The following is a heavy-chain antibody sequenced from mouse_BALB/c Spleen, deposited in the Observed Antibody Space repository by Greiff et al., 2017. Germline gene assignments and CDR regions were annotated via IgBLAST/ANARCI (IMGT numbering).Heavy chain of an antibody. CDR1: GDSITSGY. Sequence: EVQLQQSGPSLVKPSQTLSLTCSVTGDSITSGYWNWIRKFPGNKLEYMGYISYSGSTYYNPSLKSRISITRDTSKNQFFLKLNSVTTEDTATYYCARRTGTGYAMDYWGQGTSVTVSS. CDR2: ISYSGST. CDR3: ARRTGTGYAMDY. D-gene: IGHD4-1*01. V-gene: IGHV3-8*02. J-gene: IGHJ4*01.